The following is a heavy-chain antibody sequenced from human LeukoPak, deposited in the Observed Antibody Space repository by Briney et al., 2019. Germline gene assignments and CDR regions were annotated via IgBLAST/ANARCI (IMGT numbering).Heavy chain of an antibody. CDR2: ISGSGGGT. V-gene: IGHV3-23*01. J-gene: IGHJ6*03. Sequence: GGSLRLSCAASGSTFSTYAMSWVRQAAGKGLGWVSLISGSGGGTYYADSVKGRFTISRDNSKNTLYLQLNSLRVEDTAVYYCAKNRGAGSHYYYHMNVWGKGTTVTVSS. CDR1: GSTFSTYA. CDR3: AKNRGAGSHYYYHMNV. D-gene: IGHD1-26*01.